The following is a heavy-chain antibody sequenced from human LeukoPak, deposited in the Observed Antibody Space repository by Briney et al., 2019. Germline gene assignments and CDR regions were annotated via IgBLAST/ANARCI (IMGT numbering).Heavy chain of an antibody. Sequence: PGGSLRLSCAASGYSISSCEMNWGCQAPGKGLEWVSYISSSGSTIYYADSVKGRFTISRDNARNSLYLQMNSLRAEDTAVYYCARDTRPWLVSVDYSGQGTLVTVSS. CDR1: GYSISSCE. J-gene: IGHJ4*02. CDR2: ISSSGSTI. V-gene: IGHV3-48*03. D-gene: IGHD6-19*01. CDR3: ARDTRPWLVSVDY.